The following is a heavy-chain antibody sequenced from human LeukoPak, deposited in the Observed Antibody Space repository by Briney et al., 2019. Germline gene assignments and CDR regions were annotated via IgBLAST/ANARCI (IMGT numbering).Heavy chain of an antibody. CDR1: GFTFSDYY. Sequence: QPGGSLRLSCAASGFTFSDYYMSWLRQAPGKGLEWVSYISGSSSTIYYADSVKGRFTISRDNSNNTVFLQMNSLRAEDTAVYFCAKVGVSGLAPGHWFDPWGLGTLVTVSS. J-gene: IGHJ5*02. CDR3: AKVGVSGLAPGHWFDP. CDR2: ISGSSSTI. D-gene: IGHD3/OR15-3a*01. V-gene: IGHV3-11*01.